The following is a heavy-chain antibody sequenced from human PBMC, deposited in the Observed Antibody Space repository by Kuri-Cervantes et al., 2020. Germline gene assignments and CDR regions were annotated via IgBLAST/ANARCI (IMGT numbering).Heavy chain of an antibody. CDR3: ARTRGTLGVDY. Sequence: SETLSLTCTVSGGSIYSYYWSWIRQPPGKGLEWIGYIYNNGRTNYSPSLKGRVTISVDTSKNQFSLELSSVTAADTAMYYCARTRGTLGVDYWGQGTLVTVSS. V-gene: IGHV4-59*01. J-gene: IGHJ4*02. D-gene: IGHD1-26*01. CDR1: GGSIYSYY. CDR2: IYNNGRT.